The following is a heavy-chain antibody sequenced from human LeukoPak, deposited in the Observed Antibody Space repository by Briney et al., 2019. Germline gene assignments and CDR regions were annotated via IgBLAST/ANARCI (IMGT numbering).Heavy chain of an antibody. CDR2: IYTSGST. Sequence: SETLSLTCTVSGGSISSGSYYWSWIRQPAGKGLEWIGRIYTSGSTNYNPSLKSRVTISVDTSKNQFSLRLSSVTAADTAAYFCARENWRSKSIDFDSWGQGTLVTV. J-gene: IGHJ4*02. V-gene: IGHV4-61*02. CDR1: GGSISSGSYY. D-gene: IGHD6-6*01. CDR3: ARENWRSKSIDFDS.